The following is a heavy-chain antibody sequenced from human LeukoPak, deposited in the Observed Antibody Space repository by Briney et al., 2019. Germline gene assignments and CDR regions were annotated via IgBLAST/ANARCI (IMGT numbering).Heavy chain of an antibody. D-gene: IGHD2-15*01. CDR1: GFTFSSYA. CDR2: ISGSGGST. Sequence: GGFLRLPCAASGFTFSSYAMNWVRQAPGKGLEWVSAISGSGGSTYYADSVKGRFTISRDNSKNTLYLQMNSLSAEDTAVYYCAKALSHCSGGSCYSAVDYWGQGTLVTVSS. J-gene: IGHJ4*02. CDR3: AKALSHCSGGSCYSAVDY. V-gene: IGHV3-23*01.